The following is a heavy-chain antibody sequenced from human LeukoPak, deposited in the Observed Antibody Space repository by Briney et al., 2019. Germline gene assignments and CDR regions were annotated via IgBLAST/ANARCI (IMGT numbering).Heavy chain of an antibody. CDR1: GGSISSGGYY. Sequence: SETLSLTCTVSGGSISSGGYYRSWIRQPPGKGLEWIGYIYHSGSTYYNPSLKSRVTISVDRSKNQFSLKLNSVTAADTAVYYCARDPRLHCSSTSCYDFDLWGRGTLVTVSS. D-gene: IGHD2-2*01. J-gene: IGHJ2*01. V-gene: IGHV4-30-2*01. CDR3: ARDPRLHCSSTSCYDFDL. CDR2: IYHSGST.